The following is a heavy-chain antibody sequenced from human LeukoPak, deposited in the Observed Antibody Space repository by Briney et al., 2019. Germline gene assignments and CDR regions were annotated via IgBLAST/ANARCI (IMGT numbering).Heavy chain of an antibody. V-gene: IGHV1-69*13. CDR3: ARALFPYCSSTSCHSGYFDY. CDR2: IIPIFVTA. J-gene: IGHJ4*02. Sequence: GSSVKVSCKASRWTFSSYAISWVRQAPGQGLEWMGGIIPIFVTANYALKFQGRVTITADESTSTANMELSSLRSEDTAVYYWARALFPYCSSTSCHSGYFDYWGQGTLVTVSS. CDR1: RWTFSSYA. D-gene: IGHD2-2*01.